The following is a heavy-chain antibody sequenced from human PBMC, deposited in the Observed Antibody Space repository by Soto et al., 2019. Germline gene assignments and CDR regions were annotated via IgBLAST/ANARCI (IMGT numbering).Heavy chain of an antibody. J-gene: IGHJ4*02. CDR1: RFTFSSYA. Sequence: QVQLVESGGGVVQPGTSLRLSCAASRFTFSSYAMHWVRQAPGQGLERVAVISYDGSNKYYADSVKGRFTISRDNSKNRLYLQMNSLRAGDTAVYFCAREARPYDSGTYYKNYWGQGTLVTVSS. CDR2: ISYDGSNK. D-gene: IGHD3-10*01. V-gene: IGHV3-30-3*01. CDR3: AREARPYDSGTYYKNY.